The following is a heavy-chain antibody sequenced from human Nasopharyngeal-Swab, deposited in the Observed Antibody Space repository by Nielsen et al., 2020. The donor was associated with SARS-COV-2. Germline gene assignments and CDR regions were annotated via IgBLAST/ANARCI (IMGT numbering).Heavy chain of an antibody. Sequence: GASLKISCKGSGYSFTSYWIGWVRQIPGKGLEWMGIIYPGDSDTRYRPSFQGQVTIFADKSISTSYLQWSSLKASETAMYYCARRVYYGSGSYYKSGAINWFDPWGQGTLVTVSS. CDR2: IYPGDSDT. D-gene: IGHD3-10*01. CDR1: GYSFTSYW. J-gene: IGHJ5*02. CDR3: ARRVYYGSGSYYKSGAINWFDP. V-gene: IGHV5-51*01.